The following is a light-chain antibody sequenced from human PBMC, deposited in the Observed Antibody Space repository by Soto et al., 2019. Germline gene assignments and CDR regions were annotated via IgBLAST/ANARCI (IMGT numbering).Light chain of an antibody. CDR1: QSLLQSDGYNF. CDR2: LGS. Sequence: DIVMTQSPLSLAVTPGEPASISCRSSQSLLQSDGYNFLDWYLQKPGQSPQLLIHLGSNRASGVPDRFSGSGSGTDFTLKITRVEAEDVGVYYCMQVLQIPYTFGQGTKLEIK. J-gene: IGKJ2*01. CDR3: MQVLQIPYT. V-gene: IGKV2-28*01.